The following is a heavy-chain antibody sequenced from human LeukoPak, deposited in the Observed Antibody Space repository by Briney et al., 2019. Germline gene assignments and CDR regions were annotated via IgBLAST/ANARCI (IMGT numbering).Heavy chain of an antibody. J-gene: IGHJ4*02. Sequence: GGSLRLSCTASGFTFSNYAMSWVRQAPGKGLDWVSTISGSGGSTYYADSVKGRFTISRDNSKNTLYLQMNSLRAEDTAVYYCAKGNPTDFLYFDYWGQGTLVTVSS. CDR1: GFTFSNYA. D-gene: IGHD2/OR15-2a*01. CDR3: AKGNPTDFLYFDY. V-gene: IGHV3-23*01. CDR2: ISGSGGST.